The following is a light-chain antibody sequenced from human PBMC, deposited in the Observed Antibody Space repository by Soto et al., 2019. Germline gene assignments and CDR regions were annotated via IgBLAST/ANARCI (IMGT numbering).Light chain of an antibody. CDR2: EVS. CDR3: CSYAGSSTYVL. J-gene: IGLJ2*01. CDR1: SSDVGSYNI. Sequence: QSALTQPASVSGSPGQSITISCTGTSSDVGSYNIVSWYQHHPGKAPKLMIYEVSKRPSGVSDRVSGSKSGNTASLTISGLQAEDEADYYCCSYAGSSTYVLFGGGTKLTVL. V-gene: IGLV2-23*02.